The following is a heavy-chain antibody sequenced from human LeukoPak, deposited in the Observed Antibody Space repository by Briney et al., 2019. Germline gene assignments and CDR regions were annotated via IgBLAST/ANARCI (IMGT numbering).Heavy chain of an antibody. Sequence: GAPVKVSCKASGYTFTSYAISWVRQAPGQGLEWMGGIIPIFGTANYAQKFQGRVTITADESTSTAYMELSSLRSEDTAVYYCARDTGHGYYYYGMDVWGQGTTVTVSS. V-gene: IGHV1-69*13. D-gene: IGHD3-10*01. CDR2: IIPIFGTA. CDR3: ARDTGHGYYYYGMDV. CDR1: GYTFTSYA. J-gene: IGHJ6*02.